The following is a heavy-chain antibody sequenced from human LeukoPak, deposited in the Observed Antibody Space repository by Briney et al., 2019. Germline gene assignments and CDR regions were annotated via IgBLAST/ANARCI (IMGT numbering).Heavy chain of an antibody. CDR3: ARAAEPLYGYVLPGY. Sequence: ASVKVSCKASGGTFSSYAISWVRQAPGQGLEWMGRIIPILGIANYAQKLQGRVTITADKSTSTAYMELSSLRSEDTAVYYCARAAEPLYGYVLPGYWGQGTLVTVSS. CDR2: IIPILGIA. V-gene: IGHV1-69*04. CDR1: GGTFSSYA. D-gene: IGHD3-16*01. J-gene: IGHJ4*02.